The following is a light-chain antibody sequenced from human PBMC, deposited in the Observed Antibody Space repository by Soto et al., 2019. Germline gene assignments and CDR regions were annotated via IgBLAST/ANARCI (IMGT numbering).Light chain of an antibody. J-gene: IGKJ2*01. CDR1: QTVSSNY. CDR2: GAS. Sequence: EIVLTQSPGTLSLSPGERATLSCRASQTVSSNYLAWYQQKPGQAPRLLIYGASSRATGIPDRFSGSGSGTDFTLTINRLEPEDFAVYYCQQYGSSPYTFGQGTNLEIK. CDR3: QQYGSSPYT. V-gene: IGKV3-20*01.